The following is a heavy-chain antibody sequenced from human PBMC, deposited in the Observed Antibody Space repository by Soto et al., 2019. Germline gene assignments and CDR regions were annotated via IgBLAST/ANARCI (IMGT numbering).Heavy chain of an antibody. CDR2: INSDGSST. V-gene: IGHV3-74*01. CDR1: GFTFSSYW. J-gene: IGHJ6*02. D-gene: IGHD2-15*01. Sequence: EVQLVESGGGLVQPGGSLRLSCAASGFTFSSYWMHWVRQAPGKGLVWVSRINSDGSSTSYADSVKGRFTISRDNAKNTLYLQMNRLRAEDTAVYYCARALSRGYCSGGSCYSGYYYYGMDVWGQGTTVTVSS. CDR3: ARALSRGYCSGGSCYSGYYYYGMDV.